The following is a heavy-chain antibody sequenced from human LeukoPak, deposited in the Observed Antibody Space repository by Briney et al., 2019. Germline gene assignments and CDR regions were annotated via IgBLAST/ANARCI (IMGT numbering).Heavy chain of an antibody. CDR3: ARDPSRYYDSSSYSDY. Sequence: GGSLRLSCAASGFTFSSCAMSWVRQAPGKGLEWVSAISGSGGSTYYADSVKGRFTISRDNAKKTLYLQMNSLRAEDTAVYYCARDPSRYYDSSSYSDYWGQGTLVTASS. J-gene: IGHJ4*02. CDR1: GFTFSSCA. CDR2: ISGSGGST. V-gene: IGHV3-23*01. D-gene: IGHD3-22*01.